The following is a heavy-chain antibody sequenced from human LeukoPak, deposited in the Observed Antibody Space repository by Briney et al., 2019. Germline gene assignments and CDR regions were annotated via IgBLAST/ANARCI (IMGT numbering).Heavy chain of an antibody. Sequence: GSLRLSCAASGFTVSSNYMSWVRQAPGKGLEWIGRIYYSGSTYYNPSLKSRVTISVDTSKNQFSLKLSSVTAADTAVYYCATATGATGITSQNIALRLGWFDPWGQGTLVTVSS. J-gene: IGHJ5*02. CDR1: GFTVSSNY. D-gene: IGHD1/OR15-1a*01. CDR3: ATATGATGITSQNIALRLGWFDP. CDR2: IYYSGST. V-gene: IGHV4-59*05.